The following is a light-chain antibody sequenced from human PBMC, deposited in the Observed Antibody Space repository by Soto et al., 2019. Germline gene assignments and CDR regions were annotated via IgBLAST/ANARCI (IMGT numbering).Light chain of an antibody. Sequence: QSALTQPASVSGSPGQSLTISCTGNSSDVGGYNYVSWYQQHPGKAPKLMIYDVTNRPSGVSNRFSGSKSGNTASLTISGLQAEDEADYYCSSYTTSNTLVVFGGGTKLTVL. J-gene: IGLJ2*01. CDR1: SSDVGGYNY. CDR2: DVT. V-gene: IGLV2-14*01. CDR3: SSYTTSNTLVV.